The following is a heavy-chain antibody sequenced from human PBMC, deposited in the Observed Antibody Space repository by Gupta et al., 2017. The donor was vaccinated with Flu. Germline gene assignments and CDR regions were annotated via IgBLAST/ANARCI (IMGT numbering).Heavy chain of an antibody. Sequence: TNTGNPTYAQGFTGRFVFSLDTSVSSAYLQISSLKAEDTAVYYCARVSSGSYFSAFDIWGQGTMVTVSS. CDR3: ARVSSGSYFSAFDI. D-gene: IGHD1-26*01. CDR2: TNTGNP. J-gene: IGHJ3*02. V-gene: IGHV7-4-1*02.